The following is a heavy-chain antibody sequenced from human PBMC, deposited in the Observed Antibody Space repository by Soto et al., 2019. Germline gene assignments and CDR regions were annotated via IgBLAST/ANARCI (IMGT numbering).Heavy chain of an antibody. CDR2: IGTAGDT. Sequence: EVQLVESGGGLVQPGGSLRLSCAASGFTFSSYDMHWVRQATGKGLEWVSAIGTAGDTYYPGSVKGRFTISRENAKNSLYLQMNSLRAGDTAVYYCARGPQRTNWLTTTTTTWTSGAKGLPSTYYYYMDVWGKGTTVTVSS. CDR3: ARGPQRTNWLTTTTTTWTSGAKGLPSTYYYYMDV. V-gene: IGHV3-13*01. D-gene: IGHD7-27*01. CDR1: GFTFSSYD. J-gene: IGHJ6*03.